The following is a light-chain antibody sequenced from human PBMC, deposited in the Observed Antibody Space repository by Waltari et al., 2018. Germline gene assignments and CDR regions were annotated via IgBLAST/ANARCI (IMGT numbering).Light chain of an antibody. CDR3: QTGGHGTWV. CDR2: VNSDGSH. Sequence: QLVLTQSPSASASLGASVRLTCTLSSGHSSTVIASPQRQPEKGPRYLMKVNSDGSHSKGDEIPDRFSGSSSGAERYLTISSLQSEDEADYYCQTGGHGTWVFGGGTKLTVL. CDR1: SGHSSTV. J-gene: IGLJ3*02. V-gene: IGLV4-69*01.